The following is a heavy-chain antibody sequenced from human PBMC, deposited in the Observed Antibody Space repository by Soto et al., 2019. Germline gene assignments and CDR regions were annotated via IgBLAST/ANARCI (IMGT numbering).Heavy chain of an antibody. D-gene: IGHD4-17*01. CDR3: ARDLGVTTDY. V-gene: IGHV3-66*01. CDR1: GFTVSSNY. J-gene: IGHJ4*02. Sequence: GGSLRLSCAASGFTVSSNYMSWVRQAPGKGLEWVSVIYSGGSTYYADSVKGRFTISRDNSKNTLYLQMDSLRAEDKAVYYCARDLGVTTDYWGQGTLVTVSS. CDR2: IYSGGST.